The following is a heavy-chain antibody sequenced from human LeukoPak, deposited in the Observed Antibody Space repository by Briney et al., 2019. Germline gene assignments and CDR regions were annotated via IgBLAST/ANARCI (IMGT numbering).Heavy chain of an antibody. CDR1: GFTFSSYA. D-gene: IGHD3-22*01. J-gene: IGHJ4*02. Sequence: PGGSLRLSCAASGFTFSSYAMSWVRQAPGKGLKWVSLISGSGGHTYYADSVKGRFTISRDNSKNTLYLQMNSLRAEDTAVYYCAKHYDSSGYYFDYWGQGTLVTVSS. V-gene: IGHV3-23*01. CDR3: AKHYDSSGYYFDY. CDR2: ISGSGGHT.